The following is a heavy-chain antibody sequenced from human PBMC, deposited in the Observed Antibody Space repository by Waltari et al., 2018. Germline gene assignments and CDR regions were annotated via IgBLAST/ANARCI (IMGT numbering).Heavy chain of an antibody. V-gene: IGHV4-34*01. CDR3: ARGGGWVYYYYMDV. CDR1: GGSFSGYY. Sequence: QVQLQQWGAGLLKPSETLSLTCAVYGGSFSGYYWSWIRQPPGKGLEWIGEINHSGSTNYNPSLKSRITISVDTSKNQFSLKLSSVTAADTAVYYCARGGGWVYYYYMDVWGKGTTVTVSS. J-gene: IGHJ6*03. D-gene: IGHD1-26*01. CDR2: INHSGST.